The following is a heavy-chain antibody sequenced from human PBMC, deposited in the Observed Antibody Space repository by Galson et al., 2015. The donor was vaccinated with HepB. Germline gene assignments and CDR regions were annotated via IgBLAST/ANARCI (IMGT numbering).Heavy chain of an antibody. Sequence: SLRLSCAASGFTFSSYAMTWVRQAPGKGLEWVSTITTSAIKTYYTDSVKGRFTISRDNSKNTLYLEMNSLRVDDTAVYYCAKDKLRYLEWFPSHFDAWGQGTRVTVSS. J-gene: IGHJ4*02. CDR2: ITTSAIKT. D-gene: IGHD3-3*01. CDR3: AKDKLRYLEWFPSHFDA. V-gene: IGHV3-23*05. CDR1: GFTFSSYA.